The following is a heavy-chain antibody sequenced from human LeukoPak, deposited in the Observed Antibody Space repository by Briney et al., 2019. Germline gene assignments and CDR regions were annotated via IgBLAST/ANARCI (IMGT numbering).Heavy chain of an antibody. Sequence: SQTLSLTCTVSGGSISSGSYYWSWIRQPAGKGLEWIGRIYTSGSTNYNPSLKSRVTISVDTSKNQFSLKLSSVTAADTAVYYCARDRLVVPAAIGYYYYYYMDVWGKGTTVTVSS. CDR3: ARDRLVVPAAIGYYYYYYMDV. V-gene: IGHV4-61*02. CDR1: GGSISSGSYY. J-gene: IGHJ6*03. D-gene: IGHD2-2*01. CDR2: IYTSGST.